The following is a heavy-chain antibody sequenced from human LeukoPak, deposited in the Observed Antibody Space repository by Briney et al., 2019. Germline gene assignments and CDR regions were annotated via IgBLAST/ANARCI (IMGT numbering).Heavy chain of an antibody. CDR3: AKAGGYFPYYFDY. J-gene: IGHJ4*02. D-gene: IGHD3-10*01. Sequence: GGSLRLSCAASGFTFDDYTMNWVRQAPGKGLEWVSLISWDGGSTYYADSVKGRFTISRDNSKNSLYLQMNSLRTEDTALYYCAKAGGYFPYYFDYWGQGTLVTVSS. CDR1: GFTFDDYT. CDR2: ISWDGGST. V-gene: IGHV3-43*01.